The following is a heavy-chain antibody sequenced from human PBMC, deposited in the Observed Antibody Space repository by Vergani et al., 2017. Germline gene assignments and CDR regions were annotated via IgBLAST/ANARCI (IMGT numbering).Heavy chain of an antibody. CDR2: ISASGNA. V-gene: IGHV4-61*02. CDR3: ALRGGCYYTGDRVHPLRTAFDV. D-gene: IGHD3-3*01. CDR1: GGSISAGYYF. J-gene: IGHJ3*01. Sequence: QVQLQASGPGRVKPSQTLSLTCTMSGGSISAGYYFWSWIRQPAGKGLEWLGHISASGNASHSPSLKTRVPMSVDTSKNQFSLTVTSVTAADTAIYFCALRGGCYYTGDRVHPLRTAFDVWGHGTVVTVSS.